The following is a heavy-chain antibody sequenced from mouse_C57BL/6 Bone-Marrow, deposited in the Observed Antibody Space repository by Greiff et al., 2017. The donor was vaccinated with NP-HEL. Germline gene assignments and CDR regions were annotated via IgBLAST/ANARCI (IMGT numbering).Heavy chain of an antibody. J-gene: IGHJ2*01. Sequence: EVQGVESGAELVRPGASVKLSCTASGFNIKDDYMHWVKQRPEQGLEWIGWIDPENGDTEYASKFQGKATITADTSSNTAYLQLSSLTSEDTAVYYCTTWITTVVGRDDYWGQGTTLTVSS. CDR2: IDPENGDT. V-gene: IGHV14-4*01. CDR1: GFNIKDDY. D-gene: IGHD1-1*01. CDR3: TTWITTVVGRDDY.